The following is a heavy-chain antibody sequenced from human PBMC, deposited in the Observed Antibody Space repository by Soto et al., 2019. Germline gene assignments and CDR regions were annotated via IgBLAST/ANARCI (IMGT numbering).Heavy chain of an antibody. Sequence: QVPLQAAGPGLVKPSQTLSLTCTVSGGASSSGGSYWSWIRQHPGKGLEWIGYIYYSGSTYSNPALESGVTISVDTPKNQFSLKLSSVTAADTAVYYCARSIDPWGQGTLVTVSS. CDR1: GGASSSGGSY. V-gene: IGHV4-31*03. J-gene: IGHJ5*02. CDR2: IYYSGST. CDR3: ARSIDP.